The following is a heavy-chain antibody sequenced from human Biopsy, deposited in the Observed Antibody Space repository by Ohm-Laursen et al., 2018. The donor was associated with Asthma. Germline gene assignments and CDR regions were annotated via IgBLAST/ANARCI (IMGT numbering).Heavy chain of an antibody. Sequence: SETLSLTCTVSGGSVSTGSYYWSWIRQPPGKGLEWLGYIYCTGSDNYNPSLKSRVTISVDTSKNQFSLRLNSVTAADTAVYYCARGPNYHGSGRAPIGMDVWGQGTTVTVSS. D-gene: IGHD3-10*01. J-gene: IGHJ6*02. V-gene: IGHV4-61*01. CDR1: GGSVSTGSYY. CDR2: IYCTGSD. CDR3: ARGPNYHGSGRAPIGMDV.